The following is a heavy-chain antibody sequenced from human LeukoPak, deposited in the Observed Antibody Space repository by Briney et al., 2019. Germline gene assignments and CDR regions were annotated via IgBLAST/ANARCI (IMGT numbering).Heavy chain of an antibody. CDR3: AKVGAPYYYYYMDV. CDR1: GFTFSNFW. Sequence: PGRSLRLSCAASGFTFSNFWMSWVRQAPGKGLEWVANIKQDGSDKYYVDSVKGRFTISRDNAKNSLYLQMNSLRAEDTAVYYCAKVGAPYYYYYMDVWGKGTTVTVSS. CDR2: IKQDGSDK. D-gene: IGHD3-10*01. J-gene: IGHJ6*03. V-gene: IGHV3-7*03.